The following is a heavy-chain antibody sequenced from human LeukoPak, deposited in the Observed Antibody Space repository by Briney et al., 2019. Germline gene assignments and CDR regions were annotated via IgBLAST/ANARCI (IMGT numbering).Heavy chain of an antibody. CDR3: GYSYGYRRYYYYYYMDV. CDR1: GGTFSSYA. V-gene: IGHV1-69*05. CDR2: IIPIFGTA. J-gene: IGHJ6*03. D-gene: IGHD5-18*01. Sequence: GSSVKVSFKASGGTFSSYAISWVRQAPGQGLEWMGGIIPIFGTANYAQKFQGRVTITTDESTSTAYMELSSLRSEDTAVYYCGYSYGYRRYYYYYYMDVWGKGTTVTVSS.